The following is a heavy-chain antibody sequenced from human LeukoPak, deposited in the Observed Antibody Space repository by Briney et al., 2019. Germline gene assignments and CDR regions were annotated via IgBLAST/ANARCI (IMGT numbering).Heavy chain of an antibody. D-gene: IGHD2-2*01. Sequence: GGSLRLSCAASGFTFSSYGMHWVRQAPGKGLEWVAVISYGGSNKYYADSVKGRFTISRDNSKNTLYLQMNSLRAEDTAVYYCARAEYCSSASCSYYFDYWGQGTLVTVSS. CDR3: ARAEYCSSASCSYYFDY. CDR1: GFTFSSYG. V-gene: IGHV3-30*03. J-gene: IGHJ4*02. CDR2: ISYGGSNK.